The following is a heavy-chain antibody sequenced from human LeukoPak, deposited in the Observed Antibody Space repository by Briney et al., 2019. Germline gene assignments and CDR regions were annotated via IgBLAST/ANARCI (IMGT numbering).Heavy chain of an antibody. D-gene: IGHD3-3*01. CDR2: IRYDGSNK. Sequence: GGALRLSCAASGFTFSSYGMHWVGQAPGKGLEWVAFIRYDGSNKYYADSVRGRFTISRDNSKNSLYLQMNSLRAEDTAVYYCARGITIFGVVRYWGQGTLVTVSS. V-gene: IGHV3-30*02. CDR1: GFTFSSYG. J-gene: IGHJ4*02. CDR3: ARGITIFGVVRY.